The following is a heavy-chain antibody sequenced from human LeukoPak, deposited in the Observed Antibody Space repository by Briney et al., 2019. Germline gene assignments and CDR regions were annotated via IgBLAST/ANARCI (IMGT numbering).Heavy chain of an antibody. Sequence: TSETLSLTCTVSGGSISSGGYYWSWIRQHPGKGLEWIGYIYYSGSTYYNPSLKSRVTISVDTSKNQFSLKLSSVTAAGTAVYYCARADYAILTGQTYNWFDPWGQGTLVTVSS. CDR1: GGSISSGGYY. CDR3: ARADYAILTGQTYNWFDP. CDR2: IYYSGST. V-gene: IGHV4-31*03. J-gene: IGHJ5*02. D-gene: IGHD3-9*01.